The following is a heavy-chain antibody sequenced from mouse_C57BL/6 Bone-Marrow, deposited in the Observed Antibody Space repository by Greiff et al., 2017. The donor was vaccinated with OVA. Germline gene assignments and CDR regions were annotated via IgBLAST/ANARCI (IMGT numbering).Heavy chain of an antibody. Sequence: QVQLQQPGAELVKPGASVKLSCKASGYTFTGYWMQWVKQRPGQGLEWIGEIDPSDSYTNYNQKFKGKATLTVDTASSTAYMQLSSLTSEDSAVYCCASAVFAYWGQGTLVTVSA. CDR1: GYTFTGYW. CDR3: ASAVFAY. CDR2: IDPSDSYT. V-gene: IGHV1-50*01. J-gene: IGHJ3*01.